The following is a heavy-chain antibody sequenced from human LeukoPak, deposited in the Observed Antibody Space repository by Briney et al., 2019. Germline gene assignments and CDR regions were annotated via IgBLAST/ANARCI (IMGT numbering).Heavy chain of an antibody. Sequence: SETLSLTCTVSGGSISSYYWSWIRQPAGKGLEWIGRIYTSGSTNYNPSLKSRVTISVDPSKNQFSLKLSSVTAADTAVYYCARFDGNTWSTSPYFDYWAQGTLITVSS. D-gene: IGHD5-24*01. CDR3: ARFDGNTWSTSPYFDY. CDR1: GGSISSYY. CDR2: IYTSGST. J-gene: IGHJ4*02. V-gene: IGHV4-4*07.